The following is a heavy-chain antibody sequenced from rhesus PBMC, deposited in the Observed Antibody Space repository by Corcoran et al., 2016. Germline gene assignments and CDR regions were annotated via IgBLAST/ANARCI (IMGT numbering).Heavy chain of an antibody. D-gene: IGHD1-26*01. Sequence: QVQLQESGPGLVKPSETLSLTCAVSGASISHYYWHWIRQSPGKGLEWIGEINDNSGTSTDNPALKRRVSISKAASKNQCSRTLTAVTAADTAVYYCAREHYNWGDFDYWGQGVLVTVSS. CDR1: GASISHYY. V-gene: IGHV4-80*01. CDR2: INDNSGTS. CDR3: AREHYNWGDFDY. J-gene: IGHJ4*01.